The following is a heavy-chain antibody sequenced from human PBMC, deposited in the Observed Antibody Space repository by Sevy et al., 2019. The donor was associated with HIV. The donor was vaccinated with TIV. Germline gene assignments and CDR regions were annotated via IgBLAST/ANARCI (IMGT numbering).Heavy chain of an antibody. J-gene: IGHJ4*02. D-gene: IGHD3-22*01. V-gene: IGHV3-48*03. Sequence: GGSLRLSCAASGFTFSSYEMNWVRQAPGKGLEWVSYISSSGSTIYYADSVKGRFTISRDNAKNSLYLQMNSLRAEDTAVYYCARVGYYYDSSGYFGHEARDYWGLGTLVTVSS. CDR1: GFTFSSYE. CDR2: ISSSGSTI. CDR3: ARVGYYYDSSGYFGHEARDY.